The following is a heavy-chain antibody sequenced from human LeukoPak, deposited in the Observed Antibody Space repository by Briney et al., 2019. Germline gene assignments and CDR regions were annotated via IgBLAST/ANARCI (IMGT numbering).Heavy chain of an antibody. CDR2: VSGTGTA. CDR1: TGSLNSYF. J-gene: IGHJ4*02. Sequence: SETLSLTCTVSTGSLNSYFWTWVRQPAGKGLEWIGRVSGTGTAYSNPSLESRVITSLDTSRNQFSLKLMSVTAADTAVYYCARGKELTGTSGHYSFDLWGQGTLVSVSS. V-gene: IGHV4-4*07. CDR3: ARGKELTGTSGHYSFDL. D-gene: IGHD1-14*01.